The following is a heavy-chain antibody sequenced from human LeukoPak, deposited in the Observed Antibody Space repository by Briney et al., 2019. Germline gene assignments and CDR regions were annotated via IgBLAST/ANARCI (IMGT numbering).Heavy chain of an antibody. CDR2: IYHSGST. J-gene: IGHJ3*02. CDR3: ARDGRPRSGSSSWSIDAFDI. CDR1: GGSISSGGYS. Sequence: SETLSLTCAVSGGSISSGGYSWSWIRQPPGKGLEWIGYIYHSGSTYYNPSLKSRVTISVDTSKNQFSLKLSSVTAADTAVYYCARDGRPRSGSSSWSIDAFDIWGQGTMVTVTS. D-gene: IGHD6-13*01. V-gene: IGHV4-30-2*01.